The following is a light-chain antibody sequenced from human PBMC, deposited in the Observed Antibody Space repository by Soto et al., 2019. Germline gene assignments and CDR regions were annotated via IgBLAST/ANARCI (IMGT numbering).Light chain of an antibody. CDR3: QQFNDFPLT. CDR2: DAS. Sequence: IQLTQSPSSLSASVGDRVTITCRAGQDISSALAWYQRKPGKAPNLLLYDASSLDAGVPSRFSGSGSGTDFTLSITSLRPEDFATYYCQQFNDFPLTFGGGTKVQIK. J-gene: IGKJ4*01. CDR1: QDISSA. V-gene: IGKV1D-13*01.